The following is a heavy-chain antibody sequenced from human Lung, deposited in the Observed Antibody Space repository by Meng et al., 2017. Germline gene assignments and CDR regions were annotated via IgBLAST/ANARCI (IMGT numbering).Heavy chain of an antibody. D-gene: IGHD3-22*01. CDR2: IHHSGST. CDR1: GASIDTDNW. CDR3: ARGYYSDSH. J-gene: IGHJ4*02. V-gene: IGHV4-4*02. Sequence: VQLQESGPGLLKPSRTMSLTCSVSGASIDTDNWWTWVRQSPGKGLEWIGEIHHSGSTNYNPSLKSRVILSVDKSKNQFSLKVNSVTAADTAVYYCARGYYSDSHWGQGTLVTVSS.